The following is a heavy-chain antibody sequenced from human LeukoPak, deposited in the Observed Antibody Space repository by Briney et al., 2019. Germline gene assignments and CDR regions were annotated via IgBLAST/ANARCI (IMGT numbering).Heavy chain of an antibody. D-gene: IGHD3-16*01. CDR2: ISSGGSTI. Sequence: GGSLRLSCAASGFTFSSYEMNWVRQAPGKGLEWVSYISSGGSTIYYADSVKGRFTISRDNAKNSLYLQMNSLRADDTAVYFCARGADTGSYGSLVYFDYWGQGTLVTVSS. J-gene: IGHJ4*02. CDR1: GFTFSSYE. CDR3: ARGADTGSYGSLVYFDY. V-gene: IGHV3-48*03.